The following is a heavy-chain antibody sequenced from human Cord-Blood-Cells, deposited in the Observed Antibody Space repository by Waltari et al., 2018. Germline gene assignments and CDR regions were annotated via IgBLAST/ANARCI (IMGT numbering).Heavy chain of an antibody. CDR3: ARAAHYDFWSGYYDAFDI. CDR1: GGTVSSFA. D-gene: IGHD3-3*01. V-gene: IGHV1-69*01. J-gene: IGHJ3*02. Sequence: VQLVQSGAEVKKTGSSVKVSCRASGGTVSSFAIRCVRQAPGQGLEWMGVILPIFGTANDAQKFQGRVTITADESTSTAYMELSSLRSEDTAVYYCARAAHYDFWSGYYDAFDIWGQGTMVTVSS. CDR2: ILPIFGTA.